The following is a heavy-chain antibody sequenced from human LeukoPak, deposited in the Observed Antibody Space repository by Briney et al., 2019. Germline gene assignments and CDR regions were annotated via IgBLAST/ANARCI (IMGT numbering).Heavy chain of an antibody. V-gene: IGHV4-59*12. J-gene: IGHJ6*02. CDR1: GGSISSYY. CDR2: IYYSGST. Sequence: SETLSLTCTVSGGSISSYYWSWIRQPPGKGLEWIGYIYYSGSTNYNPSLKSRVTMSVDTSKNQFSLKLSSVTAADTAVYYCAREVSHYYYGMDVWGQGTTVTVSS. CDR3: AREVSHYYYGMDV.